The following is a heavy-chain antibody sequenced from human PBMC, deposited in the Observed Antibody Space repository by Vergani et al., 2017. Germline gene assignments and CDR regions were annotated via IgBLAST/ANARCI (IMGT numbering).Heavy chain of an antibody. CDR3: AKEGVEKDAFDI. CDR2: ISWNSGSI. J-gene: IGHJ3*02. V-gene: IGHV3-9*01. D-gene: IGHD3-3*01. Sequence: EVQLVESGGGLVQPGRSLRLSCAASGFTFDDYAMHWVRQAPGKGLEWVSGISWNSGSIGYADSVKGRFTISRDNAKNSLYLQMNRLRAEDTALYYCAKEGVEKDAFDIWGQGTMVTVSS. CDR1: GFTFDDYA.